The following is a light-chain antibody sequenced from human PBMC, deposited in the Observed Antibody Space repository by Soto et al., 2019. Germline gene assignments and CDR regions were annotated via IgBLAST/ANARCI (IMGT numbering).Light chain of an antibody. CDR1: HSVSSSY. CDR3: QQYGSSPPYT. CDR2: GAS. J-gene: IGKJ2*01. Sequence: EIVLTQSPGTLSLSPGERATLSCRASHSVSSSYLAWYQQNPGQAPRLLIYGASSRATGIPDRFSGSGSGTDFPLTISRLEPEDFAVYYCQQYGSSPPYTFGQGTKLEIK. V-gene: IGKV3-20*01.